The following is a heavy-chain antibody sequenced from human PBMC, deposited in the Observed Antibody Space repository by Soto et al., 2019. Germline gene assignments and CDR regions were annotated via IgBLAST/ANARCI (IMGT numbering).Heavy chain of an antibody. V-gene: IGHV3-30*04. CDR3: AREWAVAGIAMFDP. D-gene: IGHD6-19*01. J-gene: IGHJ5*02. CDR2: ISYDGVNK. Sequence: QVQLVESGGGVVQPGRSLRLSCAASGFSFSSYSIHWVRQAPGKGPEWVAVISYDGVNKYYADSVKGRFTISRDNSKNPLWLQMNSLRAEDTAVYYCAREWAVAGIAMFDPWGQGTLVTVSS. CDR1: GFSFSSYS.